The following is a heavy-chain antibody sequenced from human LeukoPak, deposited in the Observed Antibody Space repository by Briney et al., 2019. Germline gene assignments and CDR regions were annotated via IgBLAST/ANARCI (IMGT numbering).Heavy chain of an antibody. CDR3: ARIGSGRFYYYMDV. CDR1: GFSLNDYS. CDR2: ITIGSTFI. J-gene: IGHJ6*03. D-gene: IGHD3-10*01. Sequence: SGGSLRLSCAASGFSLNDYSMSWVRQAPGKGREWVSSITIGSTFIYYALSVRGRFTISRDNAKNSLYLQMNSLRAEDTAVYYCARIGSGRFYYYMDVWGKGTTVTVSS. V-gene: IGHV3-21*01.